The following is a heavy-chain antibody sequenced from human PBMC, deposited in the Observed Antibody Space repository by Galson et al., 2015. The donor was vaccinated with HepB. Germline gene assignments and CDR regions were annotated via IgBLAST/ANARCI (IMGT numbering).Heavy chain of an antibody. CDR3: ARDALGAFDAFDI. D-gene: IGHD4-17*01. Sequence: SAKVSCKASGYTFTSYGISWVRQAPGQGLEWMGWISAYNGNTNYAQKLQGRVTMTTDTSTSTAYMELRSLRSDDTAVYYCARDALGAFDAFDIWGQGTMVTVSS. CDR1: GYTFTSYG. J-gene: IGHJ3*02. V-gene: IGHV1-18*01. CDR2: ISAYNGNT.